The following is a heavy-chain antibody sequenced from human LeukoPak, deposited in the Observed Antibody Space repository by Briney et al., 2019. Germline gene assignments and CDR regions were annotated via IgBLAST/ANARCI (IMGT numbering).Heavy chain of an antibody. CDR2: ISSGGTTT. V-gene: IGHV3-48*03. J-gene: IGHJ5*02. Sequence: PGGSLRLSCAASGFXFSSYEMNWVRQAPGKGLEWISYISSGGTTTYYADSVKGRFTISRDNAKNSPYLQMNSLRAEDTAVYYCAREYGGRDWFDPWGQGTLVTVSS. CDR1: GFXFSSYE. D-gene: IGHD2-15*01. CDR3: AREYGGRDWFDP.